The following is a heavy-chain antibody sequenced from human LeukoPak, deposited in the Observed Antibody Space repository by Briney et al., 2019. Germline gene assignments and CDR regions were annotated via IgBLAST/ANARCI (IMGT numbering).Heavy chain of an antibody. CDR1: GGSISSGGYY. D-gene: IGHD3-3*01. J-gene: IGHJ4*02. V-gene: IGHV4-31*03. Sequence: SETLSLTCTVSGGSISSGGYYWSWLRQHPGKGLEWIGYIYYSGSTYYNPSLKSRVTISVDTSKNQFSLKLSSVSAADTAVYYCARGKVGTIFGVVIIPPSVWGQGTLVTVSS. CDR2: IYYSGST. CDR3: ARGKVGTIFGVVIIPPSV.